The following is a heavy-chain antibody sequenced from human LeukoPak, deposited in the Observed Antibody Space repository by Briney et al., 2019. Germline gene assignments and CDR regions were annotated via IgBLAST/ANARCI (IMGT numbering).Heavy chain of an antibody. J-gene: IGHJ5*02. CDR1: GGSISSYY. CDR3: ARDSMYYYDSSASFDP. V-gene: IGHV4-39*07. D-gene: IGHD3-22*01. CDR2: IYYSGST. Sequence: PSETLSLTCTVSGGSISSYYWGWIRQPPGKGLEWIGSIYYSGSTYYNPSLKSRVTISVDTSKNQFSLKLSSVTAADTAVYYCARDSMYYYDSSASFDPWGQGTLVTVSS.